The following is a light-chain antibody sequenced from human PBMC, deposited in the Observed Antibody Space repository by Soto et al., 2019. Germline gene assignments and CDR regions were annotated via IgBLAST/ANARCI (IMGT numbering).Light chain of an antibody. CDR2: GNS. J-gene: IGLJ2*01. CDR1: SSNIGAGYD. Sequence: QSVLTQPPSVSGAPGQRVTISCTGSSSNIGAGYDVHWYQQVPGTAPKLLIYGNSNRPSGVPDRFSGSRSGTSASLAISWLQAEDEADYYCQSYDSSLTGSLFGGGTKLTVL. CDR3: QSYDSSLTGSL. V-gene: IGLV1-40*01.